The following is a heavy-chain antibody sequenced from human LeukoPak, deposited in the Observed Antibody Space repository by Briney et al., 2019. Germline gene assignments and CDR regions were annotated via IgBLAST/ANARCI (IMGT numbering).Heavy chain of an antibody. CDR3: ANGEGRSNAFDI. CDR2: ISGSGGST. J-gene: IGHJ3*02. V-gene: IGHV3-23*01. D-gene: IGHD4-17*01. CDR1: GLTFSSYA. Sequence: GGSLRFSGAASGLTFSSYAMSWVRQAPGKGLKWVSAISGSGGSTYYADSVKGRFTISRDNSKNTLYLQMNSLRAEDTAVYYCANGEGRSNAFDIWGQGTMVTVSS.